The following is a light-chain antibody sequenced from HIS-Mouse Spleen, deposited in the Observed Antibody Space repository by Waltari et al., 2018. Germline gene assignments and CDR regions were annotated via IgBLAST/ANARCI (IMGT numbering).Light chain of an antibody. CDR2: QDS. CDR1: KLGDKY. V-gene: IGLV3-1*01. Sequence: SYELTQPPSVSLSPGQTASITCSGDKLGDKYACWYQQKPGKSHVLVIYQDSKRPSGITVRFSGSKAGNTATLTISGIQAMDEADYYCQAWDSSYSVFGGGTKLTVL. J-gene: IGLJ2*01. CDR3: QAWDSSYSV.